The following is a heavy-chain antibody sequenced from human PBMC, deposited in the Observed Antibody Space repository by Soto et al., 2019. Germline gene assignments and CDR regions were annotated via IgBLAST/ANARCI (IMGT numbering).Heavy chain of an antibody. CDR2: IYPGDSDT. V-gene: IGHV5-51*01. CDR3: ARRGVSSAGGGYWFDP. CDR1: GYSFTSYW. J-gene: IGHJ5*02. D-gene: IGHD6-6*01. Sequence: GESLKISCKGSGYSFTSYWLGWVRQMPGKGLEWMGIIYPGDSDTRYSPSFQGQVTISADKSISTAYLQWSSLKASDTAMYYCARRGVSSAGGGYWFDPWGQGTLVTVSS.